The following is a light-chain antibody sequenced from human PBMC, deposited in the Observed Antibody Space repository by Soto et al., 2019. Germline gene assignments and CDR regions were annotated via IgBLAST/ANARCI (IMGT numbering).Light chain of an antibody. V-gene: IGKV3-15*01. CDR2: GAS. J-gene: IGKJ5*01. CDR3: QQFNNWPLT. CDR1: QSVSSD. Sequence: EIVMTQSPATLSVSPGERVTLSCRASQSVSSDLAWYQQKRGQAPRLLIYGASTRATGIPARFGGSGSGTEFTLTISSLQSEDFAVFYCQQFNNWPLTFGQGTRLEIK.